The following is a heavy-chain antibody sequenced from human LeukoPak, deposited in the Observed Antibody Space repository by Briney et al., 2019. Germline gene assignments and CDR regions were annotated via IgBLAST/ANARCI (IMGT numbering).Heavy chain of an antibody. V-gene: IGHV4-31*03. D-gene: IGHD3-16*01. CDR3: ARAAGYDGANHFDY. J-gene: IGHJ4*02. Sequence: PSETLSLTCTVSGGSISSGGYYWSWIRQHPGKGLEWIGYIYYSGSTYYNPSLKSRVTISVDTSKNQFSLKLSSVTAADTAVYCCARAAGYDGANHFDYWGQGTLVTVSS. CDR1: GGSISSGGYY. CDR2: IYYSGST.